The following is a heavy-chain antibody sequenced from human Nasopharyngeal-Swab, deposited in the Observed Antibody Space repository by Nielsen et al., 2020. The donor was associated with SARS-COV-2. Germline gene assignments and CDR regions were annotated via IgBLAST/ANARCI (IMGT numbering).Heavy chain of an antibody. Sequence: GESLKISCAASGFTFSSYWMHWVRQAPGKGLVWVSRINSDGSSTSYADSVKGRFTISRDNAKNTLYLQMNSLRAEDTAVYYCARSPYGSEENWFDPWGQGTLVTVSS. CDR3: ARSPYGSEENWFDP. D-gene: IGHD3-10*01. V-gene: IGHV3-74*01. CDR2: INSDGSST. CDR1: GFTFSSYW. J-gene: IGHJ5*02.